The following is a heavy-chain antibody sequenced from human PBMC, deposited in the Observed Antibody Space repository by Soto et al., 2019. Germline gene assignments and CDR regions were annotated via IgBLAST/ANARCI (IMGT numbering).Heavy chain of an antibody. Sequence: EVRLLESGGXXIQPGKSLRLSCAASAFPFSNYAMTWVRQSPGKGLEWVSTISHDGGSTYYADSVKGRFTISRDNSKNTLYLQMNSLRAEDTAAYYCAKSSDGYPYYFDDWGQGALVTVSS. D-gene: IGHD3-22*01. V-gene: IGHV3-23*01. CDR3: AKSSDGYPYYFDD. CDR1: AFPFSNYA. J-gene: IGHJ4*02. CDR2: ISHDGGST.